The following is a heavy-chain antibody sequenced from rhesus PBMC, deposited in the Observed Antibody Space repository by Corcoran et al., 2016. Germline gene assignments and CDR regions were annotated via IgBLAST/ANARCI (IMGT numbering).Heavy chain of an antibody. D-gene: IGHD3-3*01. CDR1: GGPLSGYR. CDR2: RGRRGRIDSSGST. CDR3: ARGGLQYLDWLLVDYGLDS. V-gene: IGHV4-165*01. J-gene: IGHJ6*01. Sequence: QLQLQESGPGLGKPSETLSPTCAVSGGPLSGYRWSWIRQPPGKGLDWSSRRGRRGRIDSSGSTDYNPSRKSRVTISRDTSKNQFSLKRSSVTAADTAVDYCARGGLQYLDWLLVDYGLDSWGQGVVVTVSS.